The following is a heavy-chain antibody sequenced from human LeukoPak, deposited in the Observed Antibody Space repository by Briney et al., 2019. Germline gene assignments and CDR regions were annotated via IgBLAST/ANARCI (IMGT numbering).Heavy chain of an antibody. D-gene: IGHD5/OR15-5a*01. J-gene: IGHJ4*02. CDR3: ASGRGSVGSHTSYFDY. V-gene: IGHV3-33*01. Sequence: VRSLGLSCAASGFMFRNYGMHWVRQAPGKGLEWVAIIFYDGSNKYYAESVKGRSTISRDNSKNTLFLQMNSLRAEDTAVYYCASGRGSVGSHTSYFDYWGQGTLVTVSS. CDR2: IFYDGSNK. CDR1: GFMFRNYG.